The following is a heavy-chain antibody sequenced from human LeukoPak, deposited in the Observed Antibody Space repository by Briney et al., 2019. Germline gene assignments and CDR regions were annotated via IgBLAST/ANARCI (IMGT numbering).Heavy chain of an antibody. CDR2: ISSYNGNT. D-gene: IGHD1-26*01. CDR1: GYTFTSYG. CDR3: ARAWRDRASYHLY. Sequence: ASVKVSFKSSGYTFTSYGIGWVRQAPGQGLEWMGWISSYNGNTNYAQKLQGRVTMTTDTSTSTAYMELRSLRSDDTAVYYCARAWRDRASYHLYWGQGTLVTVSS. J-gene: IGHJ4*02. V-gene: IGHV1-18*01.